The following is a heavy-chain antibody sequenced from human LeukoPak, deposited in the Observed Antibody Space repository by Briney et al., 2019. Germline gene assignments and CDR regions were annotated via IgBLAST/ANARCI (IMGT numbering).Heavy chain of an antibody. V-gene: IGHV3-73*01. CDR2: IRSKANTYAA. Sequence: SGGSLRLSCSASGFTFSKFTMNWVRQASGTGLEWVARIRSKANTYAASYAASVKGRFTISRDDSKNTASLQMNSLKTEDTAVYYCMARGDSYGLFDYWGHGTLVTVSS. CDR3: MARGDSYGLFDY. J-gene: IGHJ4*01. D-gene: IGHD5-18*01. CDR1: GFTFSKFT.